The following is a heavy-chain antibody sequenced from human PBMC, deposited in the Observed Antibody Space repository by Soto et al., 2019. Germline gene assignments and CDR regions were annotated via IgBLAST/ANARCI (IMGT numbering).Heavy chain of an antibody. D-gene: IGHD6-6*01. CDR3: ARVVPLDY. Sequence: EVQLLESGGGVVQPGGSLRLSCAASGFTFSTYAMHWVRQAPGKGLEWVSVISGSGTSTYYASSVKGRFTISRDNSKTTVYLQMNNLRVDDTAVYYCARVVPLDYWGQGTLVTVSS. J-gene: IGHJ4*02. CDR1: GFTFSTYA. CDR2: ISGSGTST. V-gene: IGHV3-23*01.